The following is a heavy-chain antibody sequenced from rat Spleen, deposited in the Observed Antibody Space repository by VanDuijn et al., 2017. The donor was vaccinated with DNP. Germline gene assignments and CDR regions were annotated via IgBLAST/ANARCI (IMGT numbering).Heavy chain of an antibody. J-gene: IGHJ2*01. CDR1: GFIFSDYN. D-gene: IGHD1-12*03. Sequence: EVQLVESGGGLIQPGRSLKLSCAASGFIFSDYNMAWVRQAPKKGLEWVATISSSGGTIYYRDSVKGRFTVSRDNAKNTLYLQMDSLRSEDTATYYCAYYHDGYHWGQGVMVTVSS. V-gene: IGHV5S10*01. CDR2: ISSSGGTI. CDR3: AYYHDGYH.